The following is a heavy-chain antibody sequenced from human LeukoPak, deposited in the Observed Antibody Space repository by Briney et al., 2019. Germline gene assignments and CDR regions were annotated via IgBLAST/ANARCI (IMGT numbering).Heavy chain of an antibody. Sequence: ASVKVSCKASGYTFTVYYMHCVRQAPGQALEWMGWINPNSGGTNYAQKFQGRVTMTRDTSISTAYMELSRLRSDDLNVYYCARGESSGYSSSWCLGYWGQGTLVTVSS. D-gene: IGHD6-13*01. CDR1: GYTFTVYY. J-gene: IGHJ4*02. CDR3: ARGESSGYSSSWCLGY. CDR2: INPNSGGT. V-gene: IGHV1-2*02.